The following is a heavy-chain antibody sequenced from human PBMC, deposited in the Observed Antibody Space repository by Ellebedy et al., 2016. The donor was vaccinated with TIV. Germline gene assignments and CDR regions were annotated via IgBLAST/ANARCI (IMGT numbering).Heavy chain of an antibody. CDR2: ISDSANTI. D-gene: IGHD5-12*01. CDR1: GFTFSDFY. Sequence: GESLKISCAASGFTFSDFYMNWIRQAPGKGLEWISYISDSANTIKYADSVKGRFPVSRDNAKNSLYLQMNSLSADDTAVYYCARVLGYGGSRYYFDNWGQGTLVTVSS. CDR3: ARVLGYGGSRYYFDN. V-gene: IGHV3-11*01. J-gene: IGHJ4*02.